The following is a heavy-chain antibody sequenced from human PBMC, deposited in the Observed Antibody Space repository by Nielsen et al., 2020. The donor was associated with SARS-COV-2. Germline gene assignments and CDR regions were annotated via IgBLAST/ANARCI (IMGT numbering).Heavy chain of an antibody. CDR3: ARERVGGITIFGVVHNWFDP. V-gene: IGHV4-30-4*01. CDR1: GGSISSGDYY. Sequence: SETLSLTCTVSGGSISSGDYYWSWIRQPPGKGLEWIGYIYYSGSTYYNPSLKSRVTISVDTSKNQFSLKLSSVTAADTALYYCARERVGGITIFGVVHNWFDPWGQGTLVTVSS. J-gene: IGHJ5*02. CDR2: IYYSGST. D-gene: IGHD3-3*01.